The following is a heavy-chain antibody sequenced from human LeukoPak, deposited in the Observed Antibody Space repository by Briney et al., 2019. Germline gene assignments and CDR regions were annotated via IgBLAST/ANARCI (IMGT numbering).Heavy chain of an antibody. CDR3: AKGSASGLHLLRTYYFDY. Sequence: PGGSLRLSCTASGFTFDDYAMHWVRQAPGKGLEWVSGISWNSGSIGYADSVKGRFTISRDNAKNSLYLQMNSLRAEDTALYYCAKGSASGLHLLRTYYFDYWGQGTLVTVSS. CDR1: GFTFDDYA. CDR2: ISWNSGSI. V-gene: IGHV3-9*01. J-gene: IGHJ4*02. D-gene: IGHD3-10*01.